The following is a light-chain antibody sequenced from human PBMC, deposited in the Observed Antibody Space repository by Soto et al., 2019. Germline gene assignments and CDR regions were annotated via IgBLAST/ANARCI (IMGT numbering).Light chain of an antibody. J-gene: IGKJ2*01. CDR1: QSVSSTF. CDR3: QQYSPSPSYT. Sequence: EIVLTQSPGTLSLSPGERATLSCRASQSVSSTFFAWYQQKPGLPPRLLIYSTSSRASGVPDRFSGSGSGTDFNLTISSVEPEDSAVYYCQQYSPSPSYTFGQGTKLAIK. CDR2: STS. V-gene: IGKV3-20*01.